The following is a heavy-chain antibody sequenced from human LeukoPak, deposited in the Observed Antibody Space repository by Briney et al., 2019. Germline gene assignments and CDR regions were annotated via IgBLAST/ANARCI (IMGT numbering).Heavy chain of an antibody. CDR1: GGSFSGYY. CDR3: ARGFVGVKYGMDV. Sequence: PSETLSLTCAVYGGSFSGYYWSWIRQPPGKGLEWIGEINHSGSTYYNPSLKSRVTISVDASKNQFSLKLSSVTAADTAVYYCARGFVGVKYGMDVWGQGTTVTVSS. J-gene: IGHJ6*02. CDR2: INHSGST. D-gene: IGHD4/OR15-4a*01. V-gene: IGHV4-34*09.